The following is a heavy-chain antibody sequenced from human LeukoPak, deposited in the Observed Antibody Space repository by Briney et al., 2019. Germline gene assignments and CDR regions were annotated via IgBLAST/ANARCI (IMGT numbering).Heavy chain of an antibody. CDR1: GGSFSGYY. J-gene: IGHJ6*02. D-gene: IGHD2-15*01. V-gene: IGHV4-34*01. Sequence: PSETLSLTCAVYGGSFSGYYWSWIRQPPGKGLEWIGEINHSGSTNYNPSLKSRVTISVDTSKNQFSLKLSSVTAADTAVYYCARGRAPGVAGREYYYYYYGMDVWGQGTTVTVSS. CDR2: INHSGST. CDR3: ARGRAPGVAGREYYYYYYGMDV.